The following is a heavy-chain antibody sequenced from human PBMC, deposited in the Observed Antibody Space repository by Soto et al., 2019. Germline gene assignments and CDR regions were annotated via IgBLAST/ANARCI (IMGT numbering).Heavy chain of an antibody. CDR2: IIPLFGTP. J-gene: IGHJ4*02. V-gene: IGHV1-69*01. CDR1: GGIFSTYA. CDR3: ARDRDDYGSGNYYNRIDF. Sequence: QVQLVQSGAEVKKPGSSVKVSCKASGGIFSTYAISWLRQAHGQGLEWMGGIIPLFGTPNYAQRFQGRVTITADEYKSTAYMELSRLRSEDTAVYYCARDRDDYGSGNYYNRIDFWGQGTLVTVAS. D-gene: IGHD3-10*01.